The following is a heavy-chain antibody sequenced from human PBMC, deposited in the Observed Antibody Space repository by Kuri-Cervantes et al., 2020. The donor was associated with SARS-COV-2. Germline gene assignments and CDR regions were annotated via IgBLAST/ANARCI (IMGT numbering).Heavy chain of an antibody. J-gene: IGHJ4*02. CDR2: INPSVSTT. D-gene: IGHD4-11*01. V-gene: IGHV1-46*01. Sequence: ASVKVSCKASGYTFTSYYMQWVRQAPGQGLEWMGIINPSVSTTSYAPRYQGRVTVTSDTSTSTVYMELSSLRSEDTAVYYCARKDVLSGNYGFDYWGQGTLVTVSS. CDR1: GYTFTSYY. CDR3: ARKDVLSGNYGFDY.